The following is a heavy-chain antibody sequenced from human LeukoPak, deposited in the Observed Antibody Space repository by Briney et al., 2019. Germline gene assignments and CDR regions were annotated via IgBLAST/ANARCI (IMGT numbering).Heavy chain of an antibody. CDR1: GGFFRRNY. Sequence: SETLSLTCTVSGGFFRRNYWSWLRESPGKALEWIGYISYSGTTSYNPSLESRVTMSVGTSKNQFSLKLTSVTAADTAVYYCARWPSTWSFDYWGQGTLVTVSS. J-gene: IGHJ4*02. V-gene: IGHV4-59*01. D-gene: IGHD6-13*01. CDR2: ISYSGTT. CDR3: ARWPSTWSFDY.